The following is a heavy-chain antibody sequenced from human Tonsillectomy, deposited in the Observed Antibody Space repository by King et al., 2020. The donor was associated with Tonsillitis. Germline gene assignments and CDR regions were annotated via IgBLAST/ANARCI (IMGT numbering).Heavy chain of an antibody. Sequence: VQLVESGGGLVKPGGSLRLSCAASGFAFSLYKMNWVRQAPGKGLEWLSSISDSGSPIYYSVSLSGRFTVSRDNAKNSLYLQMNSLRAEDTAVYYCATLGDLLPNGVDVWGHGITVTVSS. J-gene: IGHJ6*02. D-gene: IGHD3-16*01. CDR3: ATLGDLLPNGVDV. CDR2: ISDSGSPI. V-gene: IGHV3-21*01. CDR1: GFAFSLYK.